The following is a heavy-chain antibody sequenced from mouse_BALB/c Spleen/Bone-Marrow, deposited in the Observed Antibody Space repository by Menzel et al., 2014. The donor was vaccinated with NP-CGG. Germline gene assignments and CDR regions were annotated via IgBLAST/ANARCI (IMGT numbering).Heavy chain of an antibody. Sequence: EVKLMESGGGLVQPGGSLKLSCAASGFTFSSYGISWVRQTPDKRLELVATINSNGGSTYYPDSVKGRFTISRDNAKNTLYLQMSSLKSEDTAMYYCARDRGGYGNPRSFAYCGQGTLVTVPA. CDR3: ARDRGGYGNPRSFAY. V-gene: IGHV5-6-3*01. CDR1: GFTFSSYG. J-gene: IGHJ3*01. D-gene: IGHD2-1*01. CDR2: INSNGGST.